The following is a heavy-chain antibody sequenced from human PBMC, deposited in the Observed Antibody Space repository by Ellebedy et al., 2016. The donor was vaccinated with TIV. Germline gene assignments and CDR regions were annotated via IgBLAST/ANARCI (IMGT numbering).Heavy chain of an antibody. V-gene: IGHV4-34*01. CDR2: INSSGRT. Sequence: GSLRLXXAVYGGSFSGYYWTWIRQPPGKGLDWIGEINSSGRTNYNPSLKSRVTISVDTSKNQFSLKLKSLTAADTAVYRCARAGTWVGASTLFDYWGQGTLVTVSP. J-gene: IGHJ4*02. D-gene: IGHD1-26*01. CDR3: ARAGTWVGASTLFDY. CDR1: GGSFSGYY.